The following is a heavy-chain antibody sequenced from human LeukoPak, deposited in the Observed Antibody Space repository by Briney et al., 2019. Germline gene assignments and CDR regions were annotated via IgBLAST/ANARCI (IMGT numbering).Heavy chain of an antibody. CDR2: IDPTDSYT. Sequence: GESLKISCKGSGYSFTNYWITWVRQTPGKGLEWLGRIDPTDSYTNYSPSFQGHVTISADKSISTAYLQWSSLETSDTAMYYCARHYGSGSPLDHWGQGTLVTVSS. J-gene: IGHJ4*02. CDR1: GYSFTNYW. CDR3: ARHYGSGSPLDH. V-gene: IGHV5-10-1*01. D-gene: IGHD3-10*01.